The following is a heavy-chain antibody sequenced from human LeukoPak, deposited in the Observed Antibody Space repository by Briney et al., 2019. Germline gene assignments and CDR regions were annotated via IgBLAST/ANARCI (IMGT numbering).Heavy chain of an antibody. CDR3: ARDQRSESYYPWGWFDP. J-gene: IGHJ5*02. CDR1: GFAVGTNY. D-gene: IGHD1-26*01. CDR2: IYSDGST. Sequence: GGSLRLSXAASGFAVGTNYLSWVRQAPGKGLEWVSVIYSDGSTYYTDSVKGRFTISRDNSKNTLYLQMNSLRPEDTAVYYCARDQRSESYYPWGWFDPWGQGTLVTVSS. V-gene: IGHV3-66*02.